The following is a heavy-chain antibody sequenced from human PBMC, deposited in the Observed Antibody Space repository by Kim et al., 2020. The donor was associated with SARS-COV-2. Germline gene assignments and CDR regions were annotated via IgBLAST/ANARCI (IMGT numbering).Heavy chain of an antibody. D-gene: IGHD3-22*01. CDR2: ISHDGSQK. J-gene: IGHJ4*02. Sequence: GGSLRLSCAASGFTFSNYAMHWIRHVPGKGLEWVAVISHDGSQKYYADFVEGRFTISRDNSKSTLDVQMTSLRVEDTAVYYCAKDPRSDTDGYYFDDWGQGTLVSVSS. CDR1: GFTFSNYA. CDR3: AKDPRSDTDGYYFDD. V-gene: IGHV3-30*18.